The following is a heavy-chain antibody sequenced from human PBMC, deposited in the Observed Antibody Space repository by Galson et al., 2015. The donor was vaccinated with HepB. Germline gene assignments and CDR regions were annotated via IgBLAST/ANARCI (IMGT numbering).Heavy chain of an antibody. CDR2: ISDDGSNK. CDR3: AKGRLIVVATAFDC. J-gene: IGHJ4*02. CDR1: GFTFSTYG. D-gene: IGHD2-15*01. Sequence: SLRLSCAASGFTFSTYGMHWVRQAPGKGLEWVAVISDDGSNKYYIDSVKGRFTISRDNSANTLYLQMDSLRPEDTAVYYCAKGRLIVVATAFDCWGQGTQVTVSS. V-gene: IGHV3-30*18.